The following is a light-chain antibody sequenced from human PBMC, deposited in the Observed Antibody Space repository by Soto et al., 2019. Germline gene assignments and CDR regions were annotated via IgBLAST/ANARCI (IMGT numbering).Light chain of an antibody. CDR1: QTLRGNY. V-gene: IGKV3-20*01. CDR2: VAS. CDR3: HHYGPAPWT. J-gene: IGKJ1*01. Sequence: VLTQSPGTLSLSQGDRANLSCRASQTLRGNYLAWFQQKPGQAPRLLIYVASTRAAGVPDRFSGSGSGTDFSLTINRPEPEDFAVYYCHHYGPAPWTFGQGTKVEIK.